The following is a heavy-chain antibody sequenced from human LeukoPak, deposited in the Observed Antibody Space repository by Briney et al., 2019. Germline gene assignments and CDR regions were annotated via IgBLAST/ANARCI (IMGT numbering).Heavy chain of an antibody. CDR3: ARVPGDGGY. D-gene: IGHD2-15*01. CDR1: GFTFSSYG. Sequence: GGSLRLSCAASGFTFSSYGMHWVRQAPGKGLEWVAVISYDGSNKYYADSVKGRFTISRDNSKNTLYLQMNSLRAEDTAVYYCARVPGDGGYWGQGTLVTVSS. V-gene: IGHV3-33*05. J-gene: IGHJ4*02. CDR2: ISYDGSNK.